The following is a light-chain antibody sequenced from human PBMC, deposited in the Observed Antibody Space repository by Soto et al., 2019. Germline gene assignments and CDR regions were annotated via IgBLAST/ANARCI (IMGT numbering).Light chain of an antibody. CDR1: NSDVGGYNY. J-gene: IGLJ3*02. Sequence: QSVLTQPASVSGSPGQSIAISCTGTNSDVGGYNYVSWYQHHPGKAPKLIIYEVSNRPSGVSNRFSGSKSGNTASLTISGLQAEDEADYYCNSYTTSTTLVFGGGTKLTVL. CDR2: EVS. CDR3: NSYTTSTTLV. V-gene: IGLV2-14*01.